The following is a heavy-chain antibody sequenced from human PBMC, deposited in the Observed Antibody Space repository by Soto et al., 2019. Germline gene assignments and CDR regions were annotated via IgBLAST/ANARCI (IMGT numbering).Heavy chain of an antibody. J-gene: IGHJ4*02. Sequence: ASVKVSCKASGYTFTGYYMHWVRQAPGQGLEWMGWINPNSGGTNYAQKFQGWVTMTRDTSISTAYMELTSLTSKDTAVYYCARDSPIGSTYSGYDAIDSWGQGTLVTVSS. CDR1: GYTFTGYY. V-gene: IGHV1-2*04. CDR2: INPNSGGT. CDR3: ARDSPIGSTYSGYDAIDS. D-gene: IGHD5-12*01.